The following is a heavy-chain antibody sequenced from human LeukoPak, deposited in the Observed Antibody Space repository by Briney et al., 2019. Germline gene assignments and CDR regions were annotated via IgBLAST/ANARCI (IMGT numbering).Heavy chain of an antibody. J-gene: IGHJ4*02. Sequence: SETLSLTCTVSGVSFNAYYWSWIRQPPGKGLEWIGYVSFIGRTKYNASLKSRVTISVDTSKNQFYLKLTPVFAADTAMYYCARDLFASGGYFDSWGQGSLVIVSS. CDR2: VSFIGRT. CDR1: GVSFNAYY. CDR3: ARDLFASGGYFDS. D-gene: IGHD2-15*01. V-gene: IGHV4-59*01.